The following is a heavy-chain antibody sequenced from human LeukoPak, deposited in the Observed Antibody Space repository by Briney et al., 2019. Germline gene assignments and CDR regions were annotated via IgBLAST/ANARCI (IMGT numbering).Heavy chain of an antibody. CDR3: ARDRSGYYSIFDY. V-gene: IGHV3-11*06. J-gene: IGHJ4*02. CDR1: GFIFSDYY. CDR2: ISSSSSYI. Sequence: GGSLRLSCAASGFIFSDYYMSWIRQAPGKGLECVSSISSSSSYIYYADSVKGRFTISRDNAKNSLYLQMNSLRAEDTAVYYCARDRSGYYSIFDYWGQGTLVTVSS. D-gene: IGHD3-22*01.